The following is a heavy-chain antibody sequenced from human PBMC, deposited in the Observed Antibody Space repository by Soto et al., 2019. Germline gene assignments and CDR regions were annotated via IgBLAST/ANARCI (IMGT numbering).Heavy chain of an antibody. D-gene: IGHD4-17*01. Sequence: ASVKVSCKASGYTFTSYGISWVRQAPGQGLEWMGGIIPIFGTANYAQKFQGRVTITADESTSTAYMELSSLRSEDTAVYYCARAYGGNSAFDYWGQGTLVTVSS. CDR2: IIPIFGTA. V-gene: IGHV1-69*13. CDR3: ARAYGGNSAFDY. J-gene: IGHJ4*02. CDR1: GYTFTSYG.